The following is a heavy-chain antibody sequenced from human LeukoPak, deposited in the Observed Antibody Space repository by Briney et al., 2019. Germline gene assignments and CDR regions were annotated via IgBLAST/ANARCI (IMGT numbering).Heavy chain of an antibody. CDR2: ISGSGHDI. Sequence: GGSLRLSCAASGFTFSDSYMTWVRQAPGKGVEWVAYISGSGHDINYSESAKGRFTISRDNSKNTLYLQMNSLRAEDTAVYYCARCRHPLSKWLATDYWGQGTLVTVSS. J-gene: IGHJ4*02. D-gene: IGHD6-19*01. CDR3: ARCRHPLSKWLATDY. CDR1: GFTFSDSY. V-gene: IGHV3-11*06.